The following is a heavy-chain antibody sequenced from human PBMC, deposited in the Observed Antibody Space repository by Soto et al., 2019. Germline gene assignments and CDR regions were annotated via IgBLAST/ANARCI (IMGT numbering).Heavy chain of an antibody. V-gene: IGHV3-23*01. CDR3: AKDGRYYDFWSGYSRQTWFDP. CDR1: GXTFSSYA. Sequence: LRLSGASSGXTFSSYARSWVRQARGKGLEWVSAISGSGGTTYYADSVKGRFTISRDNSKNTMYLYLQMNSLRAEDTAVYYCAKDGRYYDFWSGYSRQTWFDPWGQGTLVTVSS. CDR2: ISGSGGTT. D-gene: IGHD3-3*01. J-gene: IGHJ5*02.